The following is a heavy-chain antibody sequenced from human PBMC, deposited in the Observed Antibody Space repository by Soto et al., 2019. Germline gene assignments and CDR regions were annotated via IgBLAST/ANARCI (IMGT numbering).Heavy chain of an antibody. CDR3: ARSAGQQLVHTPNSFDY. D-gene: IGHD6-13*01. V-gene: IGHV3-11*06. Sequence: QVQLVESGGGLVKPGGSLRLSCAASGFTFSDYYMSWIRQAPGKGLEWVSYISSSSSYTNYADSVKGRFTISRDNAKNSLYLQMNSLRAEDTAVYYCARSAGQQLVHTPNSFDYWGQGTLVTVSS. CDR1: GFTFSDYY. J-gene: IGHJ4*02. CDR2: ISSSSSYT.